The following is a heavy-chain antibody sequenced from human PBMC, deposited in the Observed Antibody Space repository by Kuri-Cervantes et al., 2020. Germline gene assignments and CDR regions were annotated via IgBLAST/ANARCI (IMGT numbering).Heavy chain of an antibody. Sequence: ASVKVSCKASGYTFTGYYMHWVRQAPGQGLEWMGWINPNSGGTNYAQKLQGRVTMTRDTSISTAYMELRSLRSDDTAVYYCARVVAGLYYYYGMDVWGQGTTVTVSS. CDR2: INPNSGGT. V-gene: IGHV1-2*02. CDR1: GYTFTGYY. CDR3: ARVVAGLYYYYGMDV. D-gene: IGHD6-19*01. J-gene: IGHJ6*02.